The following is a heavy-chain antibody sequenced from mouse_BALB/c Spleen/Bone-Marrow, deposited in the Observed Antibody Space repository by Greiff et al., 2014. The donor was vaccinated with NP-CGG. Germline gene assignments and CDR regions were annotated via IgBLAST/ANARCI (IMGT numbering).Heavy chain of an antibody. Sequence: EVQRVEPGAELVKPGASVKLSCTASGFNIKDTYLHWVKQRPEQGLDWIGRIDPAIFTQYAPKFQGKATRTADTSSNTAYRPVSSLPSEDTSVDYGASYRYGWYFDVWGAGTTVTVSS. D-gene: IGHD2-14*01. J-gene: IGHJ1*01. CDR2: IDPAIFT. V-gene: IGHV14-3*02. CDR3: ASYRYGWYFDV. CDR1: GFNIKDTY.